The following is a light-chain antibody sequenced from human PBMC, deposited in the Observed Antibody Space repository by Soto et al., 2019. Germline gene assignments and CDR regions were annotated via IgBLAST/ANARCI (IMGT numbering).Light chain of an antibody. CDR2: DVT. V-gene: IGLV2-14*01. J-gene: IGLJ1*01. CDR3: SSYTSSSTPYV. CDR1: RSEVGGYNY. Sequence: QSALTQPASVSGSPGPSITISCTGTRSEVGGYNYVSWYQQHPVKAPKLMIYDVTNRPSGVSDRFSGSKSGNTASLTISGLQAEDEADYYCSSYTSSSTPYVFGTGTKVTVL.